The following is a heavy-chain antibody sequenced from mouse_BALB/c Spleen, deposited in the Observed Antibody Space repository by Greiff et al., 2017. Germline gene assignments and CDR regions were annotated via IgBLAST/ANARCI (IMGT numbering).Heavy chain of an antibody. J-gene: IGHJ1*01. V-gene: IGHV5-6-5*01. CDR3: ARGGYYENFDV. CDR2: ISSGGST. CDR1: GFTFSSYA. Sequence: VQLVESGGGLVKPGGSLKLSCAASGFTFSSYAMSWVRQTPEKRLEWVASISSGGSTYYPDSVKGRFTISRDNARNILYLQMSSLRSEDTAMYYCARGGYYENFDVWGAGTTVTVSS. D-gene: IGHD2-3*01.